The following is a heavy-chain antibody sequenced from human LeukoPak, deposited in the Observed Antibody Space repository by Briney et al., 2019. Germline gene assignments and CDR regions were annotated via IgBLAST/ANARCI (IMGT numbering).Heavy chain of an antibody. CDR1: GGSISSSNR. D-gene: IGHD3-22*01. CDR2: IYHSGST. J-gene: IGHJ6*03. Sequence: SETLSLTCAVSGGSISSSNRWSWVRQPPGKGLEWIGEIYHSGSTNYNPSLKSRVTISVDKSKNQFSLKLSSVTAADTAVYYCARKTSGYPYYYYYYMDVWGKGTTVTVSS. CDR3: ARKTSGYPYYYYYYMDV. V-gene: IGHV4-4*02.